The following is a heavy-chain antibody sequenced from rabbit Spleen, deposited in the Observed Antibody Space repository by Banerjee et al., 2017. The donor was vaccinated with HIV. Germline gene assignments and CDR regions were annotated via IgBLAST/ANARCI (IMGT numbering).Heavy chain of an antibody. CDR2: IDPIFGST. CDR1: GFSFSSSYW. CDR3: VRDRANIGGDYGPYYFDL. Sequence: QSLEESGGDLVKPGASLTLTCTASGFSFSSSYWICWVRQAPGKGLEWIGYIDPIFGSTYYASWVNGRFTISSHNAQNTVDLQMNSLTAADTATYFCVRDRANIGGDYGPYYFDLWGPGTLVTVS. D-gene: IGHD2-1*01. J-gene: IGHJ4*01. V-gene: IGHV1S40*01.